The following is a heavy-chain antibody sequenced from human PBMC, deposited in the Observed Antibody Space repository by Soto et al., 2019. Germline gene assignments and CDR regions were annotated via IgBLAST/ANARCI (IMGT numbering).Heavy chain of an antibody. CDR2: ILYSSGRT. CDR1: GFTFSSYA. D-gene: IGHD3-22*01. V-gene: IGHV3-23*05. CDR3: ARHLGQYNYDSSGYRYVGYFDL. Sequence: VGSLRLSCAASGFTFSSYAMSWVRQAPGKGLEWVSILYSSGRTYYADSVKGRSTISRDNSTNTLYLHMNSLRADDTAVYYCARHLGQYNYDSSGYRYVGYFDLWGRGTLVTVSS. J-gene: IGHJ2*01.